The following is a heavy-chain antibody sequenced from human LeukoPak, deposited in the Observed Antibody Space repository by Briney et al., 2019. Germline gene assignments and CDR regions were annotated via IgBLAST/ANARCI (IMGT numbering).Heavy chain of an antibody. V-gene: IGHV3-74*01. CDR2: VKGDGRTT. CDR3: ATGHSYGYDY. D-gene: IGHD5-18*01. J-gene: IGHJ4*02. CDR1: ELTFSDFW. Sequence: GGSLRLSCAASELTFSDFWMHWVHQPRGKGLVWVALVKGDGRTTIYADSVKGRFTISRDNAKNTLYLQMNSLRADDSGVYYCATGHSYGYDYWGQGVLVTVSS.